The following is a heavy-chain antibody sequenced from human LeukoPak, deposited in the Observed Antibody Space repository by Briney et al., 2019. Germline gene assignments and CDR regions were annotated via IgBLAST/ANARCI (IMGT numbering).Heavy chain of an antibody. CDR1: SDSISNVNYF. D-gene: IGHD2-21*01. J-gene: IGHJ4*02. CDR2: IFHSGVT. V-gene: IGHV4-30-4*08. CDR3: ATYLNRNFKFEY. Sequence: PSETLSLTCTVSSDSISNVNYFRTWIRQPPGQGLEWIGYIFHSGVTHYNPSLKNRVTMSVDTSKNQFSLSLTSVTAADTAVYYCATYLNRNFKFEYWGRGTLVTVSS.